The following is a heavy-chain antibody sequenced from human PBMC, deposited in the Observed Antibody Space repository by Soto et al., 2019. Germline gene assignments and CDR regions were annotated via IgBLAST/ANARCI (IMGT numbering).Heavy chain of an antibody. CDR3: AKTVSQQWLVVRDAFDI. V-gene: IGHV3-23*01. Sequence: GGSLRLSCAASGFTFSSYAMSWVRQAPGKGLEWVSAISGSGGSTYYADSVKGRFTISRDNSMNTLYLQMNSLRAEDTAVYYCAKTVSQQWLVVRDAFDIWGQGTMVTVSS. D-gene: IGHD6-19*01. CDR2: ISGSGGST. CDR1: GFTFSSYA. J-gene: IGHJ3*02.